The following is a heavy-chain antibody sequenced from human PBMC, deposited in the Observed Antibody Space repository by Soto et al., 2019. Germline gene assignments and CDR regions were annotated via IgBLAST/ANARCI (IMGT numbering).Heavy chain of an antibody. CDR2: ISAYNGNT. J-gene: IGHJ5*02. CDR1: GYTFNMYG. D-gene: IGHD2-2*01. V-gene: IGHV1-18*04. Sequence: ASVKVSCKASGYTFNMYGITWVRQAPGQGLEWMGWISAYNGNTNYAQKLQGRVTMTTDTSTSTAYMELRSLRSDDTAVYYCARRDVVVPRTIPGFDPWGQGTLVTVSS. CDR3: ARRDVVVPRTIPGFDP.